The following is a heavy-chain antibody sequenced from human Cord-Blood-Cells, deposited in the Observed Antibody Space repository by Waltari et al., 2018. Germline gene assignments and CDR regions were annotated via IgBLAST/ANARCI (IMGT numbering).Heavy chain of an antibody. D-gene: IGHD6-13*01. J-gene: IGHJ4*02. CDR2: IRSSGSTI. Sequence: EVQLVESGGGLVQPGGSLRLSCAASGFTFSSYEMNWVRQAPGKGLEWVSYIRSSGSTIYYADSVKGRFTISRDNAKNSLYLQMNSLRAEDTAVYYCASSGIAAAGTIYWGQGTLVTVSS. CDR1: GFTFSSYE. V-gene: IGHV3-48*03. CDR3: ASSGIAAAGTIY.